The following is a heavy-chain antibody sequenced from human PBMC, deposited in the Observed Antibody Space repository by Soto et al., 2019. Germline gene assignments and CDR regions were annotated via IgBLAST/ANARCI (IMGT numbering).Heavy chain of an antibody. CDR1: GGSISGGVGGLYY. Sequence: SETLSLTCTVSGGSISGGVGGLYYWSWIRQPPGRGLEWIGYIYDSGSTYYNPSLKSRVTISVDTPKNQFSLRLSSVTAADTAVYYCAREVIPLTTDWYFDLWGRGTLVTVSS. CDR2: IYDSGST. CDR3: AREVIPLTTDWYFDL. D-gene: IGHD4-17*01. J-gene: IGHJ2*01. V-gene: IGHV4-30-4*01.